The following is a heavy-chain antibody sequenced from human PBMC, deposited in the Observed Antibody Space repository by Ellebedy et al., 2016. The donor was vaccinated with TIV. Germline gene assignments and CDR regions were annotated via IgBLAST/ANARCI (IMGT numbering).Heavy chain of an antibody. CDR1: GYSIRSGYY. CDR2: IYHSGST. Sequence: SETLSLTXIVSGYSIRSGYYWGWIRQPPGRGLEWIGKIYHSGSTYYSPSLRSRVTLSLDTSKNHLSLRLTSVTAADTAVYYCARTDLRYGMDVWGQGTTVTVS. D-gene: IGHD3/OR15-3a*01. V-gene: IGHV4-38-2*02. J-gene: IGHJ6*02. CDR3: ARTDLRYGMDV.